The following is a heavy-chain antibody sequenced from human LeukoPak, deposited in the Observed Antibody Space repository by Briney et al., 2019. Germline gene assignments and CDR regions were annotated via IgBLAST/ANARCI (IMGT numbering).Heavy chain of an antibody. CDR1: GFTFSSYS. D-gene: IGHD2-15*01. CDR2: ISSSSSYI. J-gene: IGHJ5*02. V-gene: IGHV3-21*01. Sequence: GGSLRLSCAASGFTFSSYSMNWVRQAPGKGLEWVSSISSSSSYIYYADSVKGRFTISRDNAKNSLYLQMNSLRAEDTAVYYCARDRIVVVVAAIREVFDPWGQGTLVTVSS. CDR3: ARDRIVVVVAAIREVFDP.